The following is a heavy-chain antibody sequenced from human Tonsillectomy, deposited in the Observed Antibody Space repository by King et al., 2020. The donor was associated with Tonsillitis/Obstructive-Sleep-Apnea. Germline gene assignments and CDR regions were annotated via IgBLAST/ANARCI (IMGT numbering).Heavy chain of an antibody. CDR2: ISSSSSYI. CDR1: GFTFSSYS. D-gene: IGHD5-24*01. J-gene: IGHJ4*02. V-gene: IGHV3-21*01. CDR3: ARGSGEGYHSYDY. Sequence: VQLVESGGGLVKPGGSLRLSCAASGFTFSSYSMNWVRQAPGKGLEWVSSISSSSSYIYYADSVKGRFTISRDNAKNSLYLQMNSLRAEDTAVYYCARGSGEGYHSYDYWGQGTLVTVSS.